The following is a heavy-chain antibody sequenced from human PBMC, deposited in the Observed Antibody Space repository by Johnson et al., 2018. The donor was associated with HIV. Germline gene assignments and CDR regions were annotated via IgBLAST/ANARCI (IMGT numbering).Heavy chain of an antibody. CDR1: GFTFSSYW. CDR2: FYSGGFT. CDR3: ASPSGSSRLAFDI. J-gene: IGHJ3*02. Sequence: MLLVESGGGLVQPGGSLRLSCAASGFTFSSYWMHWVRQAPGKGLVWVSVFYSGGFTYYADSVQGRFTISRDNSKNTLYLQMNSLRAEDTAVYYCASPSGSSRLAFDIWGQGTMVTVSS. D-gene: IGHD1-26*01. V-gene: IGHV3-66*02.